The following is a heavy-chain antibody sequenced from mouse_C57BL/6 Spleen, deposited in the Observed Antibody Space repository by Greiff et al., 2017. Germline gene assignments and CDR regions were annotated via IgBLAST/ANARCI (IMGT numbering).Heavy chain of an antibody. Sequence: QVQLQQSGAELVKPGASVKISCKASGYAFSSYWMNWVKQRPGKGLEWIGQIYPGDGDTNYNGKFKGKATLTADKSSSTAYMQLSSLTSEDSAVYFCARWGTTAHFDYWGQGTTLTVSS. CDR3: ARWGTTAHFDY. D-gene: IGHD1-2*01. CDR1: GYAFSSYW. V-gene: IGHV1-80*01. J-gene: IGHJ2*01. CDR2: IYPGDGDT.